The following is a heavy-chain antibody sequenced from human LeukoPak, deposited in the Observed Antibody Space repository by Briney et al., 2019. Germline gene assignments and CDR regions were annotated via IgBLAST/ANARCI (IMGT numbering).Heavy chain of an antibody. Sequence: GSSVKASCKASGGTFSSYAISWVRQAPGQGLEWMGGIIPIFGTANYAQKFQGRVTITADESTSTAYMELSSLRSEDTAVYYCARVLRGYGDYLNWFDPWGQGTLVTVSS. J-gene: IGHJ5*02. D-gene: IGHD4-17*01. CDR3: ARVLRGYGDYLNWFDP. CDR1: GGTFSSYA. CDR2: IIPIFGTA. V-gene: IGHV1-69*01.